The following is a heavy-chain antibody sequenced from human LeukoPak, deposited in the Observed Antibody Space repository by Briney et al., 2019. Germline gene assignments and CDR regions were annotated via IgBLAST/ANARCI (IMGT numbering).Heavy chain of an antibody. Sequence: ASVKVSCKASGYSFTSYGISWVRQAPGQGLEWMGWISAYNGNTNYAQKLQGRVTMTTDTSTSTAYMELRSLRSDDTAMYYCARDLSWGDNYNRYFDYWGQGTLVTVSS. CDR2: ISAYNGNT. V-gene: IGHV1-18*01. CDR1: GYSFTSYG. D-gene: IGHD5-24*01. CDR3: ARDLSWGDNYNRYFDY. J-gene: IGHJ4*02.